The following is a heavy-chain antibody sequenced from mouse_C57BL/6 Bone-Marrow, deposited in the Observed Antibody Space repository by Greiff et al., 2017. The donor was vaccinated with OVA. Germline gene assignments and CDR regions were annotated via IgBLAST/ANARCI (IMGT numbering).Heavy chain of an antibody. CDR3: ARDEDYYDGYWYFDV. CDR1: GFTFSSYA. D-gene: IGHD1-1*01. CDR2: ISDGGSYT. J-gene: IGHJ1*03. V-gene: IGHV5-4*01. Sequence: EVQLVESGGGLVKPGGSLKLSCAASGFTFSSYAMSWVRQTPEKRLEWVATISDGGSYTYYPDNVKGRFTISRDNAKNNLYLQMSHLKSEDTAMYYCARDEDYYDGYWYFDVWGTGTTVTVSS.